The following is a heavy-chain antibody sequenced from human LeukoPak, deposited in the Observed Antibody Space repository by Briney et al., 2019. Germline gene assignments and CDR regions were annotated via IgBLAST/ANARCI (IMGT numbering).Heavy chain of an antibody. V-gene: IGHV1-69*01. D-gene: IGHD3-3*01. CDR1: GGTFSSYA. J-gene: IGHJ3*02. CDR2: IIPIFGTA. CDR3: ASEITYYDFWSGRMGAFDI. Sequence: SVKVSCKASGGTFSSYAISWVRQAPGQGLEWMGGIIPIFGTANYAQKFQGRVTITADESTSTAYMELSSLRSEDTAVYYCASEITYYDFWSGRMGAFDIWGQGTMVTVSP.